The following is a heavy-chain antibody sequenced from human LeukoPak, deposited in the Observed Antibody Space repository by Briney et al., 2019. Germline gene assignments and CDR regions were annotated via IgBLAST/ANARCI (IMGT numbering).Heavy chain of an antibody. D-gene: IGHD3-16*01. CDR1: GFTVSSNY. J-gene: IGHJ5*02. CDR2: IYNGDST. Sequence: GGSLRLSCAASGFTVSSNYMSWVRQAPGKGLEWVSVIYNGDSTFYADSVKGRFTISRDNSKNTLYLQMNNLRTEDTAVYYCAKIGTLKVLPGGRWFDPWGQGTLVTVSS. V-gene: IGHV3-66*01. CDR3: AKIGTLKVLPGGRWFDP.